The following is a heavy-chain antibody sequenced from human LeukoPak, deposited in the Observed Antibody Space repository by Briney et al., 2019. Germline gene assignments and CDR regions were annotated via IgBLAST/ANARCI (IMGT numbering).Heavy chain of an antibody. D-gene: IGHD4-11*01. CDR1: GFTFSSSW. Sequence: PGGSLRLSCAASGFTFSSSWMHWVRQAPGRGLVYVSRINTDGSSTNYADSVKGRFTISRDNAENTVYLQMSSLRAEDTAVYYCARDPYSNSYFDYWGQGTLVTVSS. J-gene: IGHJ4*02. V-gene: IGHV3-74*01. CDR2: INTDGSST. CDR3: ARDPYSNSYFDY.